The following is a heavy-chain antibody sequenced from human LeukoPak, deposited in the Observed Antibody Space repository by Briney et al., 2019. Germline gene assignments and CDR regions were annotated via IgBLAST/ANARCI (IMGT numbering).Heavy chain of an antibody. J-gene: IGHJ4*02. D-gene: IGHD2-21*02. CDR2: ISYDGSNK. V-gene: IGHV3-30-3*01. CDR1: GFTFSSYA. CDR3: AKGLAYCGGDCYSGFDY. Sequence: GGSLRLSCAASGFTFSSYAMHWVRQAPGKGLEWVAVISYDGSNKYYADSVKGRFTISRDNSKNTLYLQMNSLRAEDTAAYYCAKGLAYCGGDCYSGFDYWGQGTLVTVPS.